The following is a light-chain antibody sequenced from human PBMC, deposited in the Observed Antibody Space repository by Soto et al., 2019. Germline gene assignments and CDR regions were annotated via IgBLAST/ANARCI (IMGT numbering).Light chain of an antibody. CDR3: ATWADGLSSYV. CDR1: GSNIGSHT. J-gene: IGLJ1*01. Sequence: QSVLTQPPSASGTPGQRVTISCSGSGSNIGSHTVSWYQQLPGTAPNLLIYSNDQRPSGVPDRFSGSKSGTSASLAISGLQSEDEAEYFCATWADGLSSYVFGTGTKLTVL. V-gene: IGLV1-44*01. CDR2: SND.